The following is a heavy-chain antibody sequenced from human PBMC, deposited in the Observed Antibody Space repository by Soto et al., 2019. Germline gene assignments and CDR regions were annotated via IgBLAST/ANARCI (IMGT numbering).Heavy chain of an antibody. CDR3: VKDLQILEWLPHGRDV. D-gene: IGHD3-3*01. J-gene: IGHJ6*02. V-gene: IGHV3-64D*06. CDR2: ISSNGGST. Sequence: GGSLRLSCSASGFTFSSYAMHWVRQAPGKGLEYVSAISSNGGSTYYADSVKGRFTISRDNSKNTLYLQMSSLRAEDTAVYYCVKDLQILEWLPHGRDVWGQGTTVTVSS. CDR1: GFTFSSYA.